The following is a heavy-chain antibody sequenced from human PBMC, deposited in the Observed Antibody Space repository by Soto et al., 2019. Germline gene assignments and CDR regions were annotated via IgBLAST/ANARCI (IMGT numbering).Heavy chain of an antibody. D-gene: IGHD2-15*01. CDR2: ISGSGGST. CDR1: GFTFTSYA. CDR3: ARVQCTGGSCFSSYYDYYGVDD. J-gene: IGHJ6*02. V-gene: IGHV3-23*01. Sequence: GSLRLSCAASGFTFTSYAMIWVRQAPGKGLEWVSAISGSGGSTYYADSVKGRFTISRNNSKNTVYLQMNSLRAEDTAVYYCARVQCTGGSCFSSYYDYYGVDDWGQGTTVTVSS.